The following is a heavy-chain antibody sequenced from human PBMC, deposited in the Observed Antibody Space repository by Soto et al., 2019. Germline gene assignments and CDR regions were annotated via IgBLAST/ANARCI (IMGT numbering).Heavy chain of an antibody. D-gene: IGHD2-15*01. V-gene: IGHV1-3*01. CDR3: ARMVVAATPDYYYGMDV. CDR1: GYTFTSYA. J-gene: IGHJ6*02. Sequence: GASVKVSCKASGYTFTSYAMHWVRQAPGQRLEWMGWINAGNGNTKYSQKFQGRVTITRDTSASTAYMELSSLRSEDTAVYYCARMVVAATPDYYYGMDVWGQGTTVTVSS. CDR2: INAGNGNT.